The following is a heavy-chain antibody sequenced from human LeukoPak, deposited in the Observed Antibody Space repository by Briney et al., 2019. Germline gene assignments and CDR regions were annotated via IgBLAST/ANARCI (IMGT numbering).Heavy chain of an antibody. D-gene: IGHD1-26*01. J-gene: IGHJ4*02. V-gene: IGHV3-23*01. CDR1: GFTFSSYA. CDR3: ASTLVGALYFDY. Sequence: PGGSLRLSCAASGFTFSSYAMGWVRQAPGKGLEWVSAITASGGNSYYADSVKGRFTISRDNAKDSLYLQMNSLRAEDTAVYYCASTLVGALYFDYWGQGTLVTVSS. CDR2: ITASGGNS.